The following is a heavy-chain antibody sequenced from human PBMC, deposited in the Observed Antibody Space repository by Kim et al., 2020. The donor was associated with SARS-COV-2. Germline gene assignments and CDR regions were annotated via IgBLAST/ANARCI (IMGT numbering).Heavy chain of an antibody. V-gene: IGHV3-48*03. J-gene: IGHJ4*02. Sequence: GGSLRLSCAASGFTFSSYEMNWVRQAPGKGLEWVSYISSSGSTIYYADSVKGRFTISRDNAKNSLYLQMNSLRAEDTAVYYCARDGGSSWSDYWGQGTLVTVSS. CDR3: ARDGGSSWSDY. CDR1: GFTFSSYE. CDR2: ISSSGSTI. D-gene: IGHD6-13*01.